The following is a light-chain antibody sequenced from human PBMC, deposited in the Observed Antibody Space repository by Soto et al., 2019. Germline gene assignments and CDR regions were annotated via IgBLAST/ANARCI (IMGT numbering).Light chain of an antibody. J-gene: IGKJ5*01. CDR2: AAS. CDR1: QSFSGTY. Sequence: EIVLTQSPGTLPLSPGERATLSCRASQSFSGTYLAWYQQKPGQAPRLLIYAASTRATGIPDRFSGSGSGTDFTLTISRLEPEDFAVYYCQQYGSSPRITFGQGTRLEIK. CDR3: QQYGSSPRIT. V-gene: IGKV3-20*01.